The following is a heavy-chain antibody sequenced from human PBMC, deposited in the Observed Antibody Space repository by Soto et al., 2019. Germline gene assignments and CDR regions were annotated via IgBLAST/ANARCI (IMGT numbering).Heavy chain of an antibody. J-gene: IGHJ4*02. CDR2: INPNSGGT. CDR1: GYTFTGYY. V-gene: IGHV1-2*04. CDR3: ARSQSIAVADTPHHSFDY. D-gene: IGHD6-19*01. Sequence: QVQLVQSGAEVKKPGASVKVSCKASGYTFTGYYMHWVRQAPGQGLEWMGWINPNSGGTNYAQKFQGWVTMTRDTSISTAYMELSRLRSDDTAVYYCARSQSIAVADTPHHSFDYWGQGTLVTVSS.